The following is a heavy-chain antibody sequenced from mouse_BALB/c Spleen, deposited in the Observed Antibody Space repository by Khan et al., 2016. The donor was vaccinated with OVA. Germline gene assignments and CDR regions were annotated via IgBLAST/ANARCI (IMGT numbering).Heavy chain of an antibody. J-gene: IGHJ3*01. Sequence: VQLQQSGPELVKPGASVKMSCKASGYSFTNYIIHWVKQEPGQGLEWIGYINPHNDGAKNNAKFKGKATLTSDKSSSTAYMELSGLTSEASAVFYCARDYGRSFWFAYWGQGTLVTVSA. CDR1: GYSFTNYI. CDR2: INPHNDGA. V-gene: IGHV1S136*01. CDR3: ARDYGRSFWFAY. D-gene: IGHD1-1*01.